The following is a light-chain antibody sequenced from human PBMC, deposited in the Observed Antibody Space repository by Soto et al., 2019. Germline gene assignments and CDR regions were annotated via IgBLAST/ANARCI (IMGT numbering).Light chain of an antibody. CDR3: QQRSSWPPIT. V-gene: IGKV1-5*01. CDR1: QSISGW. Sequence: DIQMTQSPSTLSASVGDRVTISCRASQSISGWLAWYQQKPGKAPKLLMSDASSLERGVPSRFSGSGSGTEFTLTISSLQPDDFATYYCQQRSSWPPITFGQGTRLEIK. J-gene: IGKJ5*01. CDR2: DAS.